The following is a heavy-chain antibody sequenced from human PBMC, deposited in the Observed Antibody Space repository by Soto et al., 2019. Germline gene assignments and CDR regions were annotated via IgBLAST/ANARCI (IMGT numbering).Heavy chain of an antibody. V-gene: IGHV4-4*07. D-gene: IGHD3-3*01. J-gene: IGHJ6*02. CDR2: IYTIGST. Sequence: SESLSLTCTVSVGSISSYYWSWMRQPAGKGLEWIGRIYTIGSTNYNPSLKSRVTMSVDTSKNQFSLKLSSVTAADTAVYYCAREGVDFWSGYYYGMDVWGQGTTVTVSS. CDR1: VGSISSYY. CDR3: AREGVDFWSGYYYGMDV.